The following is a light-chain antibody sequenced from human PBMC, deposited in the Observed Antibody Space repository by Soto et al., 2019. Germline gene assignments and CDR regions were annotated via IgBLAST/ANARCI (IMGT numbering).Light chain of an antibody. CDR2: DAS. CDR3: QQRFIWPPVT. CDR1: ESVGSY. Sequence: IVMTQSPATLSVSPGERATLSCRASESVGSYLAWYQQKPGQAPRLLIYDASNRATGIPARFSGSGSGTDFTLTISSLEPEDFAVYYCQQRFIWPPVTFGGGTKVDIK. J-gene: IGKJ4*01. V-gene: IGKV3-11*01.